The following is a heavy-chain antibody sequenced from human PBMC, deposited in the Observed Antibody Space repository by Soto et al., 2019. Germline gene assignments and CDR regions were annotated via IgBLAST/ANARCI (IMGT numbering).Heavy chain of an antibody. CDR1: GYTFSSYD. D-gene: IGHD2-15*01. J-gene: IGHJ6*02. Sequence: QGQLVQSGAEVKKPGASVKVSCKTAGYTFSSYDIGWVRQAPGQGLEWMGWISPYNGNTNYAQKFQGRVTMTTDISTKTAYMELRSLRSDDPAVYYCAREDRYYGMDVWGQGPTVNVSS. CDR3: AREDRYYGMDV. V-gene: IGHV1-18*01. CDR2: ISPYNGNT.